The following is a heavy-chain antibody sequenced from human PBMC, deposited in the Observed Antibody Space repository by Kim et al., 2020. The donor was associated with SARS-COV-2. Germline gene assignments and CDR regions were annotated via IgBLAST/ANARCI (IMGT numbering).Heavy chain of an antibody. CDR1: GFTFSSYD. D-gene: IGHD2-2*01. J-gene: IGHJ6*02. CDR2: IGTAGDT. CDR3: ARSVGYCSSTSCYYYYYGMDV. Sequence: GGSLRLSCAASGFTFSSYDMHWVRQATGKGLEWVSAIGTAGDTYYPGSVKGRFTISRENAKNSLYLQMNSLRAVDTAVYYCARSVGYCSSTSCYYYYYGMDVWGQGTTVTVSS. V-gene: IGHV3-13*01.